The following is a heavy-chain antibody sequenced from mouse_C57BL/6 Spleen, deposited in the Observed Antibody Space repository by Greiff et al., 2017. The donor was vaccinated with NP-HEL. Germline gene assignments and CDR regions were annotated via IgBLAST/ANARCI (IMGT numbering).Heavy chain of an antibody. V-gene: IGHV7-3*01. CDR3: ARDYYGSPYAMDY. D-gene: IGHD1-1*01. CDR2: IRNKANGYST. Sequence: EVQRVESGGGLVQPGGSLSLSCAASGFTFTDYYMSWVRQPPGKALEWLGFIRNKANGYSTAYSASVMGRFTISRDNFHSNLYLQMNALRAEDSATYYCARDYYGSPYAMDYWGQGTSVTVSS. CDR1: GFTFTDYY. J-gene: IGHJ4*01.